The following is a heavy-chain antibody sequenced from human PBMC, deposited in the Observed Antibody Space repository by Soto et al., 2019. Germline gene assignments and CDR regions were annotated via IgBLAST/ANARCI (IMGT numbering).Heavy chain of an antibody. D-gene: IGHD1-26*01. CDR3: AREMGRFRGGNNWFDP. CDR2: ISDDGVNE. J-gene: IGHJ5*02. CDR1: GFTFRSYA. Sequence: QVQLVESGGGVVQPGRSLRLSCAASGFTFRSYAFHWVRQAPGKGLEWVAVISDDGVNEFYAASLKGRFAISRDNSRNTLSLEMHYLRAEDTSMYYCAREMGRFRGGNNWFDPWGQGTLVTVSS. V-gene: IGHV3-30*09.